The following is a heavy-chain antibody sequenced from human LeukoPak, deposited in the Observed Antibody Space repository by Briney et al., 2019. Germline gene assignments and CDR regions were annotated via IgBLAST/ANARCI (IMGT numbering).Heavy chain of an antibody. V-gene: IGHV3-30*04. J-gene: IGHJ4*02. D-gene: IGHD6-13*01. CDR3: TSSSPPDY. CDR1: GFTFSSYA. Sequence: GGSLRLSCAASGFTFSSYAMHWARQAPGKGLEWVAVISYDGSNKYYADSVKGRFTISRDNAKNSLYLQMNSLRAEDTAVYYCTSSSPPDYWGQGTLVTVSS. CDR2: ISYDGSNK.